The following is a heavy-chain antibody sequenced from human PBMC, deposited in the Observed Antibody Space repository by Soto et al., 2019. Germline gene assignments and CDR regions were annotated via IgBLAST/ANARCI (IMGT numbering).Heavy chain of an antibody. CDR1: GASISHFY. V-gene: IGHV4-59*01. CDR2: IYDSGST. J-gene: IGHJ4*02. CDR3: AKTREGHDFWSGQITHGYFDY. Sequence: SETLSLTCTVSGASISHFYWSWIRQSPGKGLEWIGYIYDSGSTNYNPSLKSRVTISVDTSKNQFSLKLSSVTAADTAVYYCAKTREGHDFWSGQITHGYFDYWGQGIQVTVSS. D-gene: IGHD3-3*01.